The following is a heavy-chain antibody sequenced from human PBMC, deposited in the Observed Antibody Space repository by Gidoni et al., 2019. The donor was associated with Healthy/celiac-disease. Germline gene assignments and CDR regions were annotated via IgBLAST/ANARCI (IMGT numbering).Heavy chain of an antibody. CDR3: ARTLADLRHYYDSSGYPYYFDY. CDR1: GGTFSSYA. D-gene: IGHD3-22*01. V-gene: IGHV1-69*04. CDR2: IIPILGIA. Sequence: QVQLVQSGAEVKKPGSSVKVSCKASGGTFSSYAISWVRQAPGQGLEWMGRIIPILGIANYAQKFQGRVTITADKSTSTAYMELSSLRSEDTAVYYCARTLADLRHYYDSSGYPYYFDYWGQGTLVTVSS. J-gene: IGHJ4*02.